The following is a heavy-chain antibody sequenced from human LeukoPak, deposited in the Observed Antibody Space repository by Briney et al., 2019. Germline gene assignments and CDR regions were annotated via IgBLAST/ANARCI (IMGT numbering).Heavy chain of an antibody. Sequence: GGSLRPSCAASGFTFSSYGMSWVRQAPGKGLEWVSSISGSGGSTYYADSVKGRFTISRDNSKNTLYVQMNSLRAEDTALYYCAKDSGSYLSSFDYWGQGTLVTVSS. CDR2: ISGSGGST. CDR3: AKDSGSYLSSFDY. J-gene: IGHJ4*02. V-gene: IGHV3-23*01. CDR1: GFTFSSYG. D-gene: IGHD1-26*01.